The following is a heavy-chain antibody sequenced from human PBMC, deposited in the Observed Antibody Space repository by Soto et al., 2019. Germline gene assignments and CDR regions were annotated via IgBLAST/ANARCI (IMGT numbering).Heavy chain of an antibody. CDR3: ARGRASISKNAFDI. D-gene: IGHD3-9*01. CDR2: INHSGST. J-gene: IGHJ3*02. V-gene: IGHV4-34*01. Sequence: SETLSLTCAVYGGSFSGYYWSWIRQPPGKGLEWIGEINHSGSTNYNPSLKSRVTISVDTSKNQFSLKLSSVTAADTAVYYCARGRASISKNAFDIWGQGTMVTVSS. CDR1: GGSFSGYY.